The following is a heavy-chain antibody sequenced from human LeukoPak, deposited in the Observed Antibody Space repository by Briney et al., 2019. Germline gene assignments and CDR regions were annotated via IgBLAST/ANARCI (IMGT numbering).Heavy chain of an antibody. V-gene: IGHV3-9*01. Sequence: GGSLRLSCAASGFTVSSNYMSWVRQAPGKGLEWVSGTSWNSGSIGYADSVKGRFTISRDNAKNSLYLQMNSLRAEDTALYYCAKDIATVTTYYYYGMDVWGQGTTVTVSS. CDR1: GFTVSSNY. CDR3: AKDIATVTTYYYYGMDV. D-gene: IGHD4-17*01. CDR2: TSWNSGSI. J-gene: IGHJ6*02.